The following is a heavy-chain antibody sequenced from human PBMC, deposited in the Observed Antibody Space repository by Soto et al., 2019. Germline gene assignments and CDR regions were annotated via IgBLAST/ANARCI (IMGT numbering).Heavy chain of an antibody. Sequence: QVQLQQWGAGLLKPSETLSLTCAVYGGSFSSYYWSWIRKPPGKGLEWIGVIKHSGSTNYDTSLTSRVTNSIDTSKNQVSMTLSSVTAADTAVYYCARGEPRFMEWLLLSEYFDPWGQGTLVTVSS. CDR1: GGSFSSYY. CDR3: ARGEPRFMEWLLLSEYFDP. D-gene: IGHD3-3*01. CDR2: IKHSGST. J-gene: IGHJ5*02. V-gene: IGHV4-34*01.